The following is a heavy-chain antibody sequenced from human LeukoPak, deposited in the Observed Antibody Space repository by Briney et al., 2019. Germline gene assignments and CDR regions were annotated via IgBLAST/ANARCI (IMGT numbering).Heavy chain of an antibody. Sequence: SETLSLTCTVSGGSITSYYWGWIRQPPGKGLEWIGYVYHSGSAYYNLSLKSRVSISVDTSKIQFSLKLSSVTAADTAVYYCANSGYSYHYYIDVWGKGTTVTVSS. D-gene: IGHD2-15*01. CDR2: VYHSGSA. V-gene: IGHV4-59*01. CDR1: GGSITSYY. CDR3: ANSGYSYHYYIDV. J-gene: IGHJ6*03.